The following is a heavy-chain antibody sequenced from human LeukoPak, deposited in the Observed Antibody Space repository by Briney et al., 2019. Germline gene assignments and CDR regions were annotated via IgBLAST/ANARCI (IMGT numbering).Heavy chain of an antibody. CDR1: GFAFISTS. CDR3: ATTGNFYDMDV. Sequence: GGSLRLSCAASGFAFISTSIHWVRQAPGKGLEWLSYSSTVTGNIYYADSVKGRSTFSRDNAKSSLYLQMSSLRAEDTAVYFCATTGNFYDMDVWGKRTTVTVSS. CDR2: SSTVTGNI. V-gene: IGHV3-48*04. J-gene: IGHJ6*03. D-gene: IGHD1-1*01.